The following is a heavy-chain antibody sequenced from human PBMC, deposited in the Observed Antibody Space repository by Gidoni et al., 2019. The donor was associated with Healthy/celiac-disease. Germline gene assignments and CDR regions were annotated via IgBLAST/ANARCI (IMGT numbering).Heavy chain of an antibody. CDR2: IRSKAYGGTT. D-gene: IGHD2-2*01. CDR3: TPHGDYMPLDN. Sequence: EVQLVESGGGLVQPGRSLRLSCTASGFTFGDYAMSWVRQAPGKGLEWVGFIRSKAYGGTTEYAASVKGRFTISRDDSKSIAYLQMNSLKTEDTAVYYCTPHGDYMPLDNWGQGTLVTVSS. J-gene: IGHJ4*02. V-gene: IGHV3-49*04. CDR1: GFTFGDYA.